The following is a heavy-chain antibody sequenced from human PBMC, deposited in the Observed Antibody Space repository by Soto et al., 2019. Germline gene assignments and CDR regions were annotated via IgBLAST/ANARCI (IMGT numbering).Heavy chain of an antibody. CDR1: GFTFADYT. CDR3: AATWPDDAFHV. D-gene: IGHD1-26*01. V-gene: IGHV3-43*01. Sequence: LRLSCAASGFTFADYTLHWVRQAPGKGLEWVSLIGWDGRDTYYADSVQGRFTISRDNGKNSLFLHMNSLRSDDTAFYYCAATWPDDAFHVWGQGTVVTVSS. CDR2: IGWDGRDT. J-gene: IGHJ3*01.